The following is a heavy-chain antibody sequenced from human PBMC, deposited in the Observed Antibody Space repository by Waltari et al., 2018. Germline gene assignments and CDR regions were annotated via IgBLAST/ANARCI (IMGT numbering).Heavy chain of an antibody. J-gene: IGHJ6*02. D-gene: IGHD2-15*01. CDR1: GDTFSRYA. Sequence: QVRLLQSGAEVKKPGSSVKVACQASGDTFSRYATNWVRQAPGQGLEWMGRIIPILGLTNYAQKFQGRVTITADKSTTTAYMELSSLRSEDTAVYYCARGGDATQTNYYYYGLDVWGQGTTVTVSS. CDR3: ARGGDATQTNYYYYGLDV. CDR2: IIPILGLT. V-gene: IGHV1-69*09.